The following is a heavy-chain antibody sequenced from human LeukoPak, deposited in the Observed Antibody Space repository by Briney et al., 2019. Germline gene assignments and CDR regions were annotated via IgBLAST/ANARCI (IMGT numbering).Heavy chain of an antibody. V-gene: IGHV3-23*01. Sequence: GGSLRPSCAASGFTFSSYEMNWVRQAPGKGLEWVSAISGSGGSTYYADSVKGRFTISRDNSKNTLYLQMNSLRAEDTAVYYCAKAAHLPGIAVAGPDYWGQGTLVTVSS. CDR2: ISGSGGST. D-gene: IGHD6-19*01. J-gene: IGHJ4*02. CDR1: GFTFSSYE. CDR3: AKAAHLPGIAVAGPDY.